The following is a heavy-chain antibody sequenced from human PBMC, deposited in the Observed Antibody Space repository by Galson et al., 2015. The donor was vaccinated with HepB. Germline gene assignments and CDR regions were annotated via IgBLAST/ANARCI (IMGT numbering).Heavy chain of an antibody. CDR3: ARVKRGEWYSFYYYGMDV. J-gene: IGHJ6*02. CDR1: EFILSMYW. CDR2: IKEDGSEK. Sequence: SLRLSCAASEFILSMYWMNWVRQAPGKGLAWVANIKEDGSEKNYVDSVKGRFTIARDNAKNSLYLQMNSLRAEDTAVYYCARVKRGEWYSFYYYGMDVWGRGTTVTVSS. V-gene: IGHV3-7*05. D-gene: IGHD3-10*01.